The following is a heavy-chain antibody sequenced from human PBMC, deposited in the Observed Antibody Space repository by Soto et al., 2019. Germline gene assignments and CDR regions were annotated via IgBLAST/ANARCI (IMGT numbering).Heavy chain of an antibody. Sequence: PSETLSLTCAVYGGSFSGYYWSWIRQPPGKGLEWIGEINHSGSTNYNPSLKSRVTISVDTSKNQFSLKLISVTAADTAVYYCARHSSGSSSSSSTVWGKGTMVTVPS. CDR3: ARHSSGSSSSSSTV. D-gene: IGHD6-13*01. V-gene: IGHV4-34*01. J-gene: IGHJ3*01. CDR2: INHSGST. CDR1: GGSFSGYY.